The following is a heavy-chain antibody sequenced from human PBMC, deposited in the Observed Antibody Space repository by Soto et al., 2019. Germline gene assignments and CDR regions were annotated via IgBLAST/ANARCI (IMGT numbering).Heavy chain of an antibody. CDR2: IYYSGST. CDR1: GGSISSYY. D-gene: IGHD3-16*02. Sequence: QVQLQESGPGLVKPSETLSLTCTVSGGSISSYYWSWIRQPPGKGLEWIGYIYYSGSTNYNPSLKSGVTISVDTSKNPFSLKLSSVTAADTAVYYCARVFGDYVWGSYRYEGSWFDPWGQGTLVTVSS. J-gene: IGHJ5*02. CDR3: ARVFGDYVWGSYRYEGSWFDP. V-gene: IGHV4-59*01.